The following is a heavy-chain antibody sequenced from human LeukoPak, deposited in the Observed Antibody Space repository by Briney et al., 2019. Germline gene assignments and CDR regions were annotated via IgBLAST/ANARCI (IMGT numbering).Heavy chain of an antibody. Sequence: GGSLRLSCAASGFTFSSYSMNWVRQAPGKGLERVSYISSSSSTIYYADSVKGRFTISRDNAKNSLYLQMNSLRDEDTAVYYCAREYYYDSSGYVDYWGQGTLVTVSS. CDR1: GFTFSSYS. V-gene: IGHV3-48*02. CDR3: AREYYYDSSGYVDY. J-gene: IGHJ4*02. CDR2: ISSSSSTI. D-gene: IGHD3-22*01.